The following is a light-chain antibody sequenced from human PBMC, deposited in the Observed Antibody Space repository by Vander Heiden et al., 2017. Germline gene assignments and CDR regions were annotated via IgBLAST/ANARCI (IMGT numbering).Light chain of an antibody. CDR2: RNN. CDR3: AAWDDSLSTWV. V-gene: IGLV1-47*01. CDR1: SSNIGSNY. Sequence: QSVLTQPPSESGTPGQRVTISCSGSSSNIGSNYVYWYQQLPGTAPKLLIYRNNQRPSGVPDRFSGSKSGTSASLAISGLRSEDEADYYCAAWDDSLSTWVFGGGTKLTVL. J-gene: IGLJ3*02.